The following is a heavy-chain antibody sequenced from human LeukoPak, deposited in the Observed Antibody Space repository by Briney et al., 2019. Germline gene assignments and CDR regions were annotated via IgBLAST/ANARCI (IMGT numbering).Heavy chain of an antibody. Sequence: SETLSLTCTVSGGSITSYYWSWVRQPPGKGLEWIGYIYYGGSTSYNPSLKSRVTISLDTSRNQLSLKLSSVTTADTAVYYCARLVAYCSSASCTDFWGQGTLVTVSS. CDR2: IYYGGST. CDR1: GGSITSYY. J-gene: IGHJ4*02. D-gene: IGHD2-2*01. CDR3: ARLVAYCSSASCTDF. V-gene: IGHV4-59*01.